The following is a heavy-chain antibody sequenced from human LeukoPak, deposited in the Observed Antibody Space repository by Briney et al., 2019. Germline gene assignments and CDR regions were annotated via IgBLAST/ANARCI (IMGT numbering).Heavy chain of an antibody. V-gene: IGHV5-51*01. CDR2: ISPGDSDT. J-gene: IGHJ3*02. CDR3: ARHRSSVASDI. Sequence: GESLQISCKGSGYSFSSYWIGWVRQMPGKGLEWMGVISPGDSDTRYSPSFQGQVIISADKSISTAYLQWSSLKASDTAMYYYARHRSSVASDIWGQGTMVTVSS. CDR1: GYSFSSYW.